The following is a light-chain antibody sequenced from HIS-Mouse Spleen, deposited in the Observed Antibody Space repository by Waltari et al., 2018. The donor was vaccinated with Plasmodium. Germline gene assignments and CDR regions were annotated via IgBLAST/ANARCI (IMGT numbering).Light chain of an antibody. CDR3: LQDYNYPYT. CDR1: KGIRND. CDR2: AAS. V-gene: IGKV1-6*01. J-gene: IGKJ2*01. Sequence: IQMTQSPSSLSASVGARVPITCRASKGIRNDLGWYQQKPGKPPKLLISAASSLQSGVPSRFSGSGSGTDFTLTISSLQPEDFATYYCLQDYNYPYTFGQGTKLEIK.